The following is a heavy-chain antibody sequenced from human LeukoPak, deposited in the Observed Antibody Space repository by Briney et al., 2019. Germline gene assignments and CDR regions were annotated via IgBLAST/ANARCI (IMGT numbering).Heavy chain of an antibody. Sequence: GGSLRLSCAASGFTFSSYGMHWVRQTPGKGLEWVAFIRYDGSIKYYADSVKGRFTISRDNSKNTLYLQMNSLRAEDTAVYYCARPRTPIAVAGYDAFDIWGQGTMVTVSS. CDR1: GFTFSSYG. CDR2: IRYDGSIK. V-gene: IGHV3-30*02. CDR3: ARPRTPIAVAGYDAFDI. J-gene: IGHJ3*02. D-gene: IGHD6-19*01.